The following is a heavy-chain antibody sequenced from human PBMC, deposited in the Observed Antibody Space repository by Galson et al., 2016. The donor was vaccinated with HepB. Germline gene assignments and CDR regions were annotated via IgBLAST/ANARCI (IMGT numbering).Heavy chain of an antibody. V-gene: IGHV3-53*01. CDR2: IYTDDST. CDR3: AGDLPTVRAFDI. J-gene: IGHJ4*02. CDR1: GFTVSGDY. Sequence: SLRLSCAASGFTVSGDYMSWVRQAPGWGLEWLSLIYTDDSTYYADSVKGRFTISRDNSKNIVYLQMNSLRADDTAIYYCAGDLPTVRAFDIWGQGTLVIVSS. D-gene: IGHD2-15*01.